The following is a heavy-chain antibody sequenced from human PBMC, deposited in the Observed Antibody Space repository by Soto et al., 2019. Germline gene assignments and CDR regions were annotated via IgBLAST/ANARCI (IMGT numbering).Heavy chain of an antibody. V-gene: IGHV1-69*01. CDR1: GGTSNNYA. CDR3: AKLLGPGSYYDDDY. Sequence: QVQLVQSGAEVKTPGSSVKVSCRASGGTSNNYADTWVRQAPGHGLEWMGGIIAYFGTATYAHKFRGRLTITADDSTRTNYMELRSLTNDDTAIYYCAKLLGPGSYYDDDYWGQGTLVTVSS. J-gene: IGHJ4*02. CDR2: IIAYFGTA. D-gene: IGHD3-10*01.